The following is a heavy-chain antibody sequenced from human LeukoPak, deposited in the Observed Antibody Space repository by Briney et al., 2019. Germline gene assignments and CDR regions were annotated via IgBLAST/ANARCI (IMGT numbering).Heavy chain of an antibody. CDR2: IIPILGIA. CDR1: GGTFSSYA. V-gene: IGHV1-69*04. Sequence: SVKVSCKASGGTFSSYAISWVRQAPGQGLEWMGRIIPILGIANYAQKFQGRVTITADKSTSTAYMELSSLRSEDTAVYYCARGVSHYYDSSGYPYYFDYWGQGTLVTVSS. D-gene: IGHD3-22*01. J-gene: IGHJ4*02. CDR3: ARGVSHYYDSSGYPYYFDY.